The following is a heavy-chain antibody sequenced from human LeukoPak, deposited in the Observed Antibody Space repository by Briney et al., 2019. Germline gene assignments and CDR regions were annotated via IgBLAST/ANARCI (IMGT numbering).Heavy chain of an antibody. J-gene: IGHJ4*02. D-gene: IGHD3-10*01. CDR2: ISGSGGST. V-gene: IGHV3-23*01. Sequence: PGGSLRLSCAASGFTFSSYGMSWVRQAPGKGLEWVSAISGSGGSTYYADSVKGRFTISRDNSKNTLYLQMNSLRAEDTAVYYCAKDLSSLLWFGEFWGQGTLVTVSS. CDR3: AKDLSSLLWFGEF. CDR1: GFTFSSYG.